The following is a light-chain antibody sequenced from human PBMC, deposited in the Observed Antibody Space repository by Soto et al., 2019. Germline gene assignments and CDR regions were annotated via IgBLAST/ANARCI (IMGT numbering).Light chain of an antibody. V-gene: IGKV3-20*01. J-gene: IGKJ1*01. CDR1: HGFSTTY. CDR3: QQYGSSPWT. CDR2: GAS. Sequence: EIVLTQSPGTLSLSPGEGPPSSSRAIHGFSTTYLACYTQKPGQPPRPLIYGASSRAIGIPDRFSGSGSGTDFTLTISRLEPEDFAVYYCQQYGSSPWTFGQGTKVEIK.